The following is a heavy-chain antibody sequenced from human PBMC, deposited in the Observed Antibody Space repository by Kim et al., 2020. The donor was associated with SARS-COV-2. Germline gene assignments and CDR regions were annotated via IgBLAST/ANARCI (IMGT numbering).Heavy chain of an antibody. CDR3: ARACIAAPDYFDY. CDR1: GFTFSSYA. CDR2: ISYDGSNK. V-gene: IGHV3-30-3*01. J-gene: IGHJ4*02. D-gene: IGHD6-6*01. Sequence: GGSLRLSCAASGFTFSSYAMHWVRQAPGKGLEWVAVISYDGSNKYYADSVKGRFTISRDNSKNTLYLQMNSLRAEDTAVYYCARACIAAPDYFDYWGQGTLVTVSS.